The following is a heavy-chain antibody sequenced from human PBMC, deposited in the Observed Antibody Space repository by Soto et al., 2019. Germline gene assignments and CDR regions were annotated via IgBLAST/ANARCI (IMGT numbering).Heavy chain of an antibody. CDR3: ARSRDGYNYYYYYYGMDV. J-gene: IGHJ6*02. V-gene: IGHV3-33*01. CDR2: IWYDGSNK. CDR1: GFTFSSYG. D-gene: IGHD5-12*01. Sequence: QVQLVESGGGVVQPGRSLRLSCAASGFTFSSYGMHWVRQAPGKVLEWVAVIWYDGSNKYYADSVKGRFTISRDNSKNTLYLQMNSLRAEDTAVYYCARSRDGYNYYYYYYGMDVWGQGTTVTVSS.